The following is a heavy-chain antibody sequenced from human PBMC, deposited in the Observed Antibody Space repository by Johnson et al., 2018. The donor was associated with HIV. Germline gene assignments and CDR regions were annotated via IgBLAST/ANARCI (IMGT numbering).Heavy chain of an antibody. CDR2: ISYDLNNQ. CDR1: GFTFDNYA. CDR3: AKDGPFGGNYLIGHDAFDI. V-gene: IGHV3-30-3*01. J-gene: IGHJ3*02. Sequence: VQLVESGGGVVQPGRSLRLSCTASGFTFDNYAMHWVRQAPGKGLAWVTVISYDLNNQYYADSVRGRFTISRDNSKNTLYLQMNSLRAEDTAVYYCAKDGPFGGNYLIGHDAFDIWGQGTMVTVSS. D-gene: IGHD1-7*01.